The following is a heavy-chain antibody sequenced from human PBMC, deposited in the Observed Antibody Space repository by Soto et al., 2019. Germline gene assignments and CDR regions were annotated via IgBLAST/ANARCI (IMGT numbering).Heavy chain of an antibody. J-gene: IGHJ6*02. CDR3: TRLALLRLGELSAYGMDV. D-gene: IGHD3-16*02. V-gene: IGHV3-73*01. CDR1: GFTFSGSA. Sequence: GGSLRLSCAASGFTFSGSAMHWVRQASGKGLEWVGRIRSKANSYATAYAASVKGRFTISRDDSKNTAYLQMNSLKTEDTAVYYCTRLALLRLGELSAYGMDVWGQGTTVTVSS. CDR2: IRSKANSYAT.